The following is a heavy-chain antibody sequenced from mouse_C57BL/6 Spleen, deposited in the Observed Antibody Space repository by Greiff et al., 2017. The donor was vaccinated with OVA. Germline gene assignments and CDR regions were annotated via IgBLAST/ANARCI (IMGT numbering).Heavy chain of an antibody. Sequence: DVMLVESGGGLVKPGGSLKLSCAASGFTFSSYTMSWVRQTPEKRLEWVATISGGGGNTYYPDSVKGRFTISRDNAKNTLYLQMSSLRSEDTALYYCARHYSNYDAMDYWGQGTSVTVSS. CDR2: ISGGGGNT. V-gene: IGHV5-9*01. J-gene: IGHJ4*01. CDR1: GFTFSSYT. D-gene: IGHD2-5*01. CDR3: ARHYSNYDAMDY.